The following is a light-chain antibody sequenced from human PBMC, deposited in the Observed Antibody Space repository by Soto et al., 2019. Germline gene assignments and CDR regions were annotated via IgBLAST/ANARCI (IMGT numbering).Light chain of an antibody. CDR3: QTWGTGWV. CDR2: LNSDGSH. Sequence: QPVLTQSPSASASLGASVKLTCTLSSGHSSYAIAWHQQQPEKGPRYLMKLNSDGSHSKGDGIPDRFSGSSSGAERYLTISSLQSEDEADYYCQTWGTGWVFGGGTQLTGL. V-gene: IGLV4-69*01. CDR1: SGHSSYA. J-gene: IGLJ3*02.